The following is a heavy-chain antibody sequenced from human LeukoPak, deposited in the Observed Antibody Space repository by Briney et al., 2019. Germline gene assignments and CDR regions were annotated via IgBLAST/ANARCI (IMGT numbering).Heavy chain of an antibody. D-gene: IGHD6-19*01. CDR1: GFTFNTYA. Sequence: GGSLRLSCEASGFTFNTYAICWVRQAPGKGLEWVSGICGSGGCTYYADSVKGRFTISRDNSKNTVYLQMNSLIADDTAVYYCAKTTVGYSSGRYPGWPADCWGQGTLVTVSS. CDR3: AKTTVGYSSGRYPGWPADC. CDR2: ICGSGGCT. J-gene: IGHJ4*02. V-gene: IGHV3-23*01.